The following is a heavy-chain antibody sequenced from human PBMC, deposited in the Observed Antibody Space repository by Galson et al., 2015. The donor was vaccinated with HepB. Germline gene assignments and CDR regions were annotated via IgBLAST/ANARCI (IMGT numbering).Heavy chain of an antibody. CDR2: IKQDGSEK. D-gene: IGHD6-13*01. Sequence: SLRLSCAASGFTFSSYWMSWVRQAPGKGLEWVANIKQDGSEKYYVDSVKGRFTISRDNAKNSLYLQMNSLRAEDTAVYYCARGAAAGNPPVDYWGQGTLVTVSS. CDR3: ARGAAAGNPPVDY. V-gene: IGHV3-7*01. J-gene: IGHJ4*02. CDR1: GFTFSSYW.